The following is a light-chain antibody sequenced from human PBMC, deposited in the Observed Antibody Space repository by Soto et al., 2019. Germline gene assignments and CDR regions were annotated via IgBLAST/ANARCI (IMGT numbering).Light chain of an antibody. CDR2: DSS. Sequence: DIQMTQSPSSLSSSVGDIVTITCGASQSISSYLNWYQQKPGKAPKLLIYDSSRLQSGVPSRFSGSGSGTDFTLTISSLQPEDFATYYCQQANSFPITFGQGTRLEIK. CDR3: QQANSFPIT. CDR1: QSISSY. J-gene: IGKJ5*01. V-gene: IGKV1-39*01.